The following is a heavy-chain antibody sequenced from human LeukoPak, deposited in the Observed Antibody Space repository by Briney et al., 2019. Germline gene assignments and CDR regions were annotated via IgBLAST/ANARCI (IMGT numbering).Heavy chain of an antibody. CDR1: GFTFSSYG. D-gene: IGHD6-13*01. CDR3: ARDKRLLKRSSSSRGYNWFDP. Sequence: PGGSLRLSCAASGFTFSSYGMHWVRQAPGKGLEWVANIKQDGSEKYYVDSVKGRFTISRDNAKNSLYLQMNSLRAEDTAVYYCARDKRLLKRSSSSRGYNWFDPWGQGTLVTVSS. V-gene: IGHV3-7*01. J-gene: IGHJ5*02. CDR2: IKQDGSEK.